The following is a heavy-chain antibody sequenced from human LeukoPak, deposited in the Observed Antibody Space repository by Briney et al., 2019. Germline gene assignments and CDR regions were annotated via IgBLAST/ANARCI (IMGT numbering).Heavy chain of an antibody. CDR1: GYTLTELS. CDR3: ATGWVQYQRLYYYYGMDV. CDR2: FDPEDGET. D-gene: IGHD2-2*01. Sequence: ASVNVSCKVSGYTLTELSMHWVRQAPGKGLEWMGGFDPEDGETIYAQKFQGRVTMTEDTSTDTAYMELSSLRSEDTAVYYCATGWVQYQRLYYYYGMDVWGQGTTVTVSS. V-gene: IGHV1-24*01. J-gene: IGHJ6*02.